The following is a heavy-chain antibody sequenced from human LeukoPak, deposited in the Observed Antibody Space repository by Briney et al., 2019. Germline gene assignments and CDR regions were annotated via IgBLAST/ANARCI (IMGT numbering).Heavy chain of an antibody. D-gene: IGHD5-18*01. V-gene: IGHV3-7*01. CDR2: IKQDGSEK. J-gene: IGHJ4*02. CDR1: GFTFSSYW. Sequence: GGSLRLSCAASGFTFSSYWMSWVRQAPGKGLEWVANIKQDGSEKYYVDSVKGRFTISRDNAKNSLYLQMNSLRAEDTAVYYCARPVGLQLWSLFDYWGQGTLVTVSS. CDR3: ARPVGLQLWSLFDY.